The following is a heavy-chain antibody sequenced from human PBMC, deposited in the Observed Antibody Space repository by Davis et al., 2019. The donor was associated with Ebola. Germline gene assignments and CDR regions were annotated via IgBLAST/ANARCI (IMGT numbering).Heavy chain of an antibody. J-gene: IGHJ4*02. Sequence: GESLKISCAASGFTFSPYWMHWIRLAPGKGLVWVSRINGDGSSTSYADPVKGRFTISRDNARNIVYLQMNSLTAEDTAVYYCARDSNQIPGSSAYDLSGDFDLWGQGTLVTVSS. CDR3: ARDSNQIPGSSAYDLSGDFDL. V-gene: IGHV3-74*01. CDR2: INGDGSST. CDR1: GFTFSPYW. D-gene: IGHD5-12*01.